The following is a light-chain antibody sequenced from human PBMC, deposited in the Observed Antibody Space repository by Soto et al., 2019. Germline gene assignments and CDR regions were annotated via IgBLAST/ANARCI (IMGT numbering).Light chain of an antibody. CDR3: QQYNNWPPGT. CDR1: QSVSSN. CDR2: GAS. Sequence: EIVMTQSPATLSVSPGERATLSCRASQSVSSNLAWYQQKPGQAPRLLIYGASTTATGIPARFSGSGSGTEFTLTISSLQSEDFAFYYCQQYNNWPPGTFGQGTKVDIK. J-gene: IGKJ1*01. V-gene: IGKV3-15*01.